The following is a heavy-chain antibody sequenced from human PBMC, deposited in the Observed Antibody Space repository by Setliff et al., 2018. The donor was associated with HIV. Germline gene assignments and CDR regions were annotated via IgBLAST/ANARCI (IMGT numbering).Heavy chain of an antibody. J-gene: IGHJ3*02. V-gene: IGHV1-18*01. CDR1: GHTFSNYD. Sequence: ASVKVSCKASGHTFSNYDVIWVRRATGQGLEWMGRISVYNGNTIYAQKLQGRVIMTTDTSTSTAYMELRSLRSDDTAMYYCATQRDIVMVPGQGGFDIWAQGTMVTVSS. CDR3: ATQRDIVMVPGQGGFDI. D-gene: IGHD2-2*01. CDR2: ISVYNGNT.